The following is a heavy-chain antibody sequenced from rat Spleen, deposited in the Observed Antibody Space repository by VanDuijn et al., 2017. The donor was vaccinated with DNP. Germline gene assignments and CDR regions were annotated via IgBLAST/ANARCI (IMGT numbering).Heavy chain of an antibody. V-gene: IGHV5-17*01. J-gene: IGHJ2*01. CDR3: ARHRYPLYYFDY. CDR2: INYDGSRT. CDR1: GFTFSDYA. Sequence: EVQLVESGGGSVQPGRSPKISCEASGFTFSDYAMAWVRQAPKKGLEWVATINYDGSRTYYRDSVRGRFTISRDNAKSTLYLQMNSLRSEDTATYYCARHRYPLYYFDYWGQGVMVTVSS. D-gene: IGHD1-4*01.